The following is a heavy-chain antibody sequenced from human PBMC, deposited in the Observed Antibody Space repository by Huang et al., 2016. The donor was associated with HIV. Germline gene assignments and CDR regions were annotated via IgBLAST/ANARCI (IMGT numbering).Heavy chain of an antibody. CDR3: ARDATKNPRGWFDP. Sequence: QVHLQQWGAGLLKSAETLSLTCAVYGGSLSGYYWSWLRQTPGKGLEWIGEINHLGSPNYNPSLKSRVSISMDGSKKQFSLKLRSISDADTAVYFCARDATKNPRGWFDPWGQGTLVIVSS. V-gene: IGHV4-34*02. J-gene: IGHJ5*02. CDR1: GGSLSGYY. CDR2: INHLGSP. D-gene: IGHD3-10*01.